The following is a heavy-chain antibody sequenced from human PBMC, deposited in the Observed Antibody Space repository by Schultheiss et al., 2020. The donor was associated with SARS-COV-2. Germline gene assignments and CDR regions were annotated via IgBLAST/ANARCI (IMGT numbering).Heavy chain of an antibody. V-gene: IGHV3-48*01. D-gene: IGHD1-26*01. CDR3: ARASGELLRSGGWYFDL. Sequence: GGSLRLSCAASGFTFSSYSMNWVRQAPGKGLEWVSYISSSSSTIYYADSVKGRFTISRDNAKNSLYLQMNSLRAEDTAVYYCARASGELLRSGGWYFDLWGRGTLVTVSS. J-gene: IGHJ2*01. CDR1: GFTFSSYS. CDR2: ISSSSSTI.